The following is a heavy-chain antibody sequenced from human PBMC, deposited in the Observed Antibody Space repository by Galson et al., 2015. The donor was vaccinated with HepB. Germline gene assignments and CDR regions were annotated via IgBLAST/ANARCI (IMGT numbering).Heavy chain of an antibody. CDR2: ISGSGGST. J-gene: IGHJ4*02. D-gene: IGHD3-22*01. CDR1: GFTFSSYA. Sequence: SLRLSCAASGFTFSSYAMSWVRQAPGKGLEWVSAISGSGGSTYYADSVKGRFTISRDNSKNTLYLQMNSLRAEDTAVYYCAKDLCLAYYYDSSGYYRRGFDYWGQGTLVTVSS. CDR3: AKDLCLAYYYDSSGYYRRGFDY. V-gene: IGHV3-23*01.